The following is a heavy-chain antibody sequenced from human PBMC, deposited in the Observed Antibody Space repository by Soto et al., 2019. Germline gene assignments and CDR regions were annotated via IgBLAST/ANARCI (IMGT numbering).Heavy chain of an antibody. D-gene: IGHD3-9*01. CDR2: IYYSGST. Sequence: SETLSLTCTVSGGSISSYYWSWIRQPPGKGLEWIGYIYYSGSTNYNPSLKSRVTISVDTSKNQFSLKLSSVTAADTAVYYCAREETLFYDILTGYYTRYFDYWGQGTLVTVS. CDR3: AREETLFYDILTGYYTRYFDY. V-gene: IGHV4-59*01. CDR1: GGSISSYY. J-gene: IGHJ4*02.